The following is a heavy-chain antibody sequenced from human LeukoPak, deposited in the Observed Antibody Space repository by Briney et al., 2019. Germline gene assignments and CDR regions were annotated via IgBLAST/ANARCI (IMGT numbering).Heavy chain of an antibody. Sequence: PSETLSLTCTVSGGSISSSSYYWSWIRQPPGKGLEWIGYIYYSGSTNYNPSLKSRVTVSVDTSKNQFSLKLSSVTAADTAVYYCARESVRGETTFDYWGQGTLVTVSS. CDR3: ARESVRGETTFDY. V-gene: IGHV4-61*01. CDR1: GGSISSSSYY. J-gene: IGHJ4*02. CDR2: IYYSGST. D-gene: IGHD3-10*01.